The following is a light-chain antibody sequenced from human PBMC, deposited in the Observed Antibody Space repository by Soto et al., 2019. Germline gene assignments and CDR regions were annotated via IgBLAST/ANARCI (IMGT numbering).Light chain of an antibody. Sequence: EIVMTQSPATLSVSPGERATLFCRASQSVSRNLAWYQQKPGQAPRLLLYGASTRATGIPARFSGSGSGRELPLTISSLQSEDFAAYYCQQYNDWQTFGQGTKVEIK. CDR1: QSVSRN. CDR2: GAS. J-gene: IGKJ1*01. CDR3: QQYNDWQT. V-gene: IGKV3D-15*01.